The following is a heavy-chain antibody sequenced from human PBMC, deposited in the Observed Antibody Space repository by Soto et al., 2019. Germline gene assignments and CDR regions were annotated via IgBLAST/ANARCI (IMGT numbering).Heavy chain of an antibody. V-gene: IGHV3-7*05. J-gene: IGHJ4*02. CDR2: IKRDGREK. Sequence: EVQLVESGGGLVQPGGSLRLSCAASGFTFSDYWMSWVRQAPGKGLECVANIKRDGREKYYVDPVKGRFTISRDNAKNSLYLQMNSLRAEDTAVYYCATSMGRGGNDYWGQGTLVTVSS. CDR1: GFTFSDYW. D-gene: IGHD3-10*01. CDR3: ATSMGRGGNDY.